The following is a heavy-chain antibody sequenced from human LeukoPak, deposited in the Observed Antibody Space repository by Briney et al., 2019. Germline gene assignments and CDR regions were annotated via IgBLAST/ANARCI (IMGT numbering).Heavy chain of an antibody. V-gene: IGHV4-59*08. J-gene: IGHJ4*02. Sequence: SETLSLTGSGSGGSIGTYYWSWIRQPPGKGLEWIGYVYYNGNTNYNPSLKSRVTISVDTSKNQFSLKLNSVTAADTAVYFCARRVAVTARYYFDFWGQGTLVTVSS. D-gene: IGHD6-19*01. CDR1: GGSIGTYY. CDR2: VYYNGNT. CDR3: ARRVAVTARYYFDF.